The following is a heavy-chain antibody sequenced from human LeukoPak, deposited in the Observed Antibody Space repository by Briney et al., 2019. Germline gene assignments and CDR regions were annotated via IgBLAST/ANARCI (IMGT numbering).Heavy chain of an antibody. D-gene: IGHD3-10*01. CDR3: ARGDYYGSGGHADY. CDR2: ITWNGRGI. V-gene: IGHV3-9*01. J-gene: IGHJ4*02. Sequence: GGSLRLSCAASGFTLDDYAMHWVRQVPGRGLEWVSGITWNGRGIDYADSVRGRFTVFRDSAKSSLYLQMDSLIEEDTALYYCARGDYYGSGGHADYWGQGTLVTVSS. CDR1: GFTLDDYA.